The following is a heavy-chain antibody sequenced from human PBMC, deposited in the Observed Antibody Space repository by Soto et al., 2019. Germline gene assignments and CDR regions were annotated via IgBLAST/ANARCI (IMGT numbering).Heavy chain of an antibody. D-gene: IGHD3-22*01. V-gene: IGHV3-74*01. CDR3: TRPRYDGSGTPFDY. CDR2: ISGDGSST. CDR1: GFIFSSDG. J-gene: IGHJ4*02. Sequence: XGSLRLSCAASGFIFSSDGMPGVREAPGKGLVWVSRISGDGSSTRYADSVRGRFTISRDNAKNTLFLQMNSLRHEDTALYYCTRPRYDGSGTPFDYWGQGALVTVSS.